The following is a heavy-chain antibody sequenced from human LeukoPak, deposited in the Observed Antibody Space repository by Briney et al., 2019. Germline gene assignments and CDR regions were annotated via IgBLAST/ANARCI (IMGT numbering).Heavy chain of an antibody. V-gene: IGHV4-39*01. CDR3: AVRAAMITFGGATPTFLDY. CDR2: IYYSGST. CDR1: GGSISSSSYY. D-gene: IGHD3-16*01. Sequence: SETLSLTCTVSGGSISSSSYYWGWIRQPPGKGLEWIGSIYYSGSTYYNPSLKSRVTISVDTSKNQFSLKLSSVTAADTAVYYCAVRAAMITFGGATPTFLDYWGQGTLVTVSS. J-gene: IGHJ4*02.